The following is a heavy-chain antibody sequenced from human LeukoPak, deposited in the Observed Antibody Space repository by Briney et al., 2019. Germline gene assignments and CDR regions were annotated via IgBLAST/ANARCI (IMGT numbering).Heavy chain of an antibody. CDR1: GFTFSSYS. CDR3: AKEKYYYDSSGYCIYFDY. J-gene: IGHJ4*02. D-gene: IGHD3-22*01. Sequence: GGSLRLSCAASGFTFSSYSMNWVRQAPGKGLEWVSSISSSSSYIYYADSVKGRFTISRDNAKNSLYLQMNSLRAEDTAVYYCAKEKYYYDSSGYCIYFDYWGQGTLVTVSS. V-gene: IGHV3-21*01. CDR2: ISSSSSYI.